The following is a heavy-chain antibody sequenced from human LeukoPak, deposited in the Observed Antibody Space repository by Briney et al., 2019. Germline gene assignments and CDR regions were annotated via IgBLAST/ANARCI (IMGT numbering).Heavy chain of an antibody. CDR1: GFTFTSYA. CDR2: ISYDGSNK. Sequence: GGSLRLSCAASGFTFTSYAMHWVRQAPGKGLEWVAVISYDGSNKYYADSVKGRFTISRDNAKNTLYLQMNSLRAEDTAVYYCARWGRNYYDSSGDDAFDIWGQGTMVTVSS. V-gene: IGHV3-30*04. J-gene: IGHJ3*02. CDR3: ARWGRNYYDSSGDDAFDI. D-gene: IGHD3-22*01.